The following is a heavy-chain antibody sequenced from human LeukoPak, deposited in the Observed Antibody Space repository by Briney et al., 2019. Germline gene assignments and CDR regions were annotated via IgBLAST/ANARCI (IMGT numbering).Heavy chain of an antibody. CDR2: ISGSGGST. V-gene: IGHV3-23*01. Sequence: PGGSLRLSCAASGFTFSSYAMSWVRQAPGKGLEWVSAISGSGGSTYYADSVKGRFTISRDNSKNTLYLQMNSLRAEDTAVYYCGRSYSGYCSSSRCYAGDYWGQGTLVTLSS. J-gene: IGHJ4*02. D-gene: IGHD2-2*03. CDR3: GRSYSGYCSSSRCYAGDY. CDR1: GFTFSSYA.